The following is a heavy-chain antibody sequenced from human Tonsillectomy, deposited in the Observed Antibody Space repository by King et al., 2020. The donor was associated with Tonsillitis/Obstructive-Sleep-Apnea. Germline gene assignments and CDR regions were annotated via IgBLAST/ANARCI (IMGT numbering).Heavy chain of an antibody. CDR1: GFTFDDHA. V-gene: IGHV3-9*01. D-gene: IGHD4-11*01. Sequence: QLVQSGGGLVQRGRSLRLSCAASGFTFDDHAMHWVRQAPGKGLEWVSCISWNSGIIVYADSVKGRFTISRDNAKNSLYLQMNSLRVEDTAFYYCAKGPYSNFVGGVDYWGQGSLVTVSS. J-gene: IGHJ4*02. CDR2: ISWNSGII. CDR3: AKGPYSNFVGGVDY.